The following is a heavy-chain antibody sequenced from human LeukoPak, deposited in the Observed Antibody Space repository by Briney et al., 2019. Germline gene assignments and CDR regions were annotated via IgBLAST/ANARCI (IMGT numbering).Heavy chain of an antibody. CDR2: IIPILGIA. CDR3: ASSGPRYCSSTSCYFSAFDI. Sequence: SVKVSCKASGGTFSSYAISWVRQAPGQGLEWMGRIIPILGIANYAQKFQGRVTITADKSTSTAYMELSSLRSEDTAVYYCASSGPRYCSSTSCYFSAFDIWGQGTTVTVSS. V-gene: IGHV1-69*04. J-gene: IGHJ3*02. CDR1: GGTFSSYA. D-gene: IGHD2-2*01.